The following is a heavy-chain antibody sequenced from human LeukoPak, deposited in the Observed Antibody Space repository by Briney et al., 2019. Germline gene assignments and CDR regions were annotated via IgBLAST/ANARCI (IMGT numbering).Heavy chain of an antibody. CDR1: GYTFTGYY. J-gene: IGHJ4*02. CDR3: ARGSFRSSWDPLDY. V-gene: IGHV1-2*04. Sequence: WASVKVSCKASGYTFTGYYMHWVRQAPGQGLEWMGWINPNSGGTNYAQKFQGWVTMTRDTSISTAYMELSRLRSDDTAVYYCARGSFRSSWDPLDYWGQGTLVTVSS. D-gene: IGHD6-13*01. CDR2: INPNSGGT.